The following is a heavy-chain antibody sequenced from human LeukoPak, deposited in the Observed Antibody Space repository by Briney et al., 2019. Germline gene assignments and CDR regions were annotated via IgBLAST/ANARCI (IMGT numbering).Heavy chain of an antibody. J-gene: IGHJ5*02. CDR1: VGTFISYA. V-gene: IGHV1-18*01. CDR2: ISGYDGNT. D-gene: IGHD2-8*01. Sequence: ASVTVSYKASVGTFISYAISWVRQAPGQGLEWMGWISGYDGNTNYPQRLQGRVTIATDTSTSTAYMELRNLRSDDTAVYYCARESSNGWFDPWGQGTLVTVSS. CDR3: ARESSNGWFDP.